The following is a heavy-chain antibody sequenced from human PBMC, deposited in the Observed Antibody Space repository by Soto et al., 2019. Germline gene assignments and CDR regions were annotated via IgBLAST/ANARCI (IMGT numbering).Heavy chain of an antibody. CDR1: GGSISSSSYY. Sequence: QLQLQESGPGLVKPSETLSLTCTVSGGSISSSSYYWGWIRQPPGKGLEWIGSIYYSGSTYYNPSLKSRVTISVDTSKNQFSLKLSSVTAADTAVYYCASLGGQLWLVHDYWGQGTLVTVSS. CDR3: ASLGGQLWLVHDY. D-gene: IGHD6-19*01. V-gene: IGHV4-39*01. J-gene: IGHJ4*02. CDR2: IYYSGST.